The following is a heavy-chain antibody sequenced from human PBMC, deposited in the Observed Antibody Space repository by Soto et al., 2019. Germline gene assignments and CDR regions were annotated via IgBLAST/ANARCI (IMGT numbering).Heavy chain of an antibody. CDR3: VRLGYYYDRSGPYYFDS. J-gene: IGHJ4*02. V-gene: IGHV4-39*01. Sequence: SETLSLTCAVSGDSISGSNTRYYWGWIRQTPAKGLEWIGSVYHGGNTYYNPSLESRVTISVDTSKNQLSLSLTSVTAADTALFYCVRLGYYYDRSGPYYFDSWGQGTPVTVSS. CDR2: VYHGGNT. D-gene: IGHD3-22*01. CDR1: GDSISGSNTRYY.